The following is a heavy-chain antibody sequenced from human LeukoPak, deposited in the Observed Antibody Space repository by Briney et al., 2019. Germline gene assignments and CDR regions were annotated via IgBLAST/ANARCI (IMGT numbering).Heavy chain of an antibody. Sequence: PSETLSLTCTVSGGSISSGGYYWRWIRQHPGKGLEWIGYIYYSGSTYYNPSLKSRVTISVDTSKNQFSLKLSSVTAADTAVYYCAREDTDFLGTYDYWGQGTLVTVSS. CDR1: GGSISSGGYY. V-gene: IGHV4-31*03. CDR2: IYYSGST. CDR3: AREDTDFLGTYDY. D-gene: IGHD2/OR15-2a*01. J-gene: IGHJ4*02.